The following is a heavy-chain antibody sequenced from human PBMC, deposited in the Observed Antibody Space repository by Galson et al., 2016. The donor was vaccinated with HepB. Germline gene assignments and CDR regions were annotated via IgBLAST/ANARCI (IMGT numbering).Heavy chain of an antibody. Sequence: SLRLSCAASGFSFSNSGMSWVRQAPGRGLEWVSGITHSGYATHYADFVKGRFTISSDNSKNTLYLYMNNLTAGDTAIYYCGKHGGFDYWGQGALVTVSS. CDR2: ITHSGYAT. CDR1: GFSFSNSG. J-gene: IGHJ4*02. V-gene: IGHV3-23*01. D-gene: IGHD3-16*01. CDR3: GKHGGFDY.